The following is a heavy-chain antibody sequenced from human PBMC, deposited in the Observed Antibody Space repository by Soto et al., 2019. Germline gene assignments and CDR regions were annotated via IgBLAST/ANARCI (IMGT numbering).Heavy chain of an antibody. V-gene: IGHV1-18*01. Sequence: GASVKVSCKASGYTFTSYGISWVRQAPGQGLEWMGWISAYNGNTNYAQKLQGRVTMTTDTSTSTAYMELRSLRSDDTAVYYCARAYCSSTSCYFYYYYGMDVWGQGTTVTV. CDR2: ISAYNGNT. J-gene: IGHJ6*02. D-gene: IGHD2-2*01. CDR1: GYTFTSYG. CDR3: ARAYCSSTSCYFYYYYGMDV.